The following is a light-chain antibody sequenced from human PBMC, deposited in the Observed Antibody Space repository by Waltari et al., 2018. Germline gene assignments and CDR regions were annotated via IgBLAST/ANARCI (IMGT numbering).Light chain of an antibody. J-gene: IGKJ4*01. CDR2: GTS. Sequence: EIVLTQSPGTLSLSPGERATLSCRASQSVTRISSTWYQQKLGQAPRLLIYGTSSRATGIPDRFSGSGSGTDFTLTISRLEPEDFAVYYCQQYDGEVVTFGGGTKVEI. CDR1: QSVTRIS. CDR3: QQYDGEVVT. V-gene: IGKV3-20*01.